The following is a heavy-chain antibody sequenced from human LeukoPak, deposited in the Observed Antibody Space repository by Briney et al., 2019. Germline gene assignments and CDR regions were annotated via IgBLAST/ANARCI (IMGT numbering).Heavy chain of an antibody. CDR3: ARGHSGWFAEYFQH. CDR2: INHSGST. Sequence: SETLSLTCAVYGGSFSGYYWSWIRQPPGKGLEWIGEINHSGSTNYNLSLKSRVTISVDTSKNQFSLKLSSVTAADTAVYYCARGHSGWFAEYFQHWGQGTLVTVSS. CDR1: GGSFSGYY. D-gene: IGHD6-19*01. J-gene: IGHJ1*01. V-gene: IGHV4-34*01.